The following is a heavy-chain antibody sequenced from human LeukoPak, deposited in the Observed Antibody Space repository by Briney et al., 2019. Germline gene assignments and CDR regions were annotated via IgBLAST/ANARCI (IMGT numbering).Heavy chain of an antibody. D-gene: IGHD6-19*01. CDR3: ARDPAPDSSGWHHFDY. Sequence: SETLSLTCTVSGGSISSYYWSWIRQPPGKGLEWIGYIYYSGGTNYNPSLKSRVTISVDTSKNQFSLKLSSVTAADTAVYYCARDPAPDSSGWHHFDYWGQGTLVTVSS. CDR2: IYYSGGT. J-gene: IGHJ4*02. V-gene: IGHV4-59*01. CDR1: GGSISSYY.